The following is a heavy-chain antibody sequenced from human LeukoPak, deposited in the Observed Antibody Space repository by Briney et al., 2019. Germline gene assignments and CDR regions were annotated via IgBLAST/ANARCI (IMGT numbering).Heavy chain of an antibody. J-gene: IGHJ3*02. D-gene: IGHD1-26*01. CDR3: ARVPRGGSFFHDAFDI. V-gene: IGHV1-69*04. CDR1: GGTFSSYG. Sequence: ASVKVSCKASGGTFSSYGISWVRHAPGQGLEWMGRIIPILDIANYAQKFQGRVTITADISTRTAYMELSSLRSEDTAVYYCARVPRGGSFFHDAFDIWGQGTMVTVSS. CDR2: IIPILDIA.